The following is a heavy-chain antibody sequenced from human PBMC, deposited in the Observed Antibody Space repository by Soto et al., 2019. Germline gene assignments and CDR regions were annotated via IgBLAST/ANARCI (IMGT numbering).Heavy chain of an antibody. CDR1: GFTFQNYH. CDR3: AKALWGSGTVDY. CDR2: IHPSGDTT. D-gene: IGHD3-16*01. Sequence: QVQLVQSGAEVKEPGASVKVSCKASGFTFQNYHMHWVRQAPGQGLEWMGIIHPSGDTTTYAQNFQGRLAMTRDTSTSTAYMELSSLTSEDTDVYYCAKALWGSGTVDYWGQGTLITVSS. J-gene: IGHJ4*02. V-gene: IGHV1-46*02.